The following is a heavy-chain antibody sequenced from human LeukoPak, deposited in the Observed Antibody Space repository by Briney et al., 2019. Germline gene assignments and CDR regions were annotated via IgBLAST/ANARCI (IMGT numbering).Heavy chain of an antibody. D-gene: IGHD6-6*01. V-gene: IGHV1-2*02. CDR1: GYIFTDYY. CDR2: INPNSGGT. J-gene: IGHJ5*02. Sequence: GASVKVSCKASGYIFTDYYMHWVRQAPGQGLEWMGWINPNSGGTNYAQKFQGRVTMTRDTSISTAYMELSRLRSDDTAVYYCALQLVGTWFDPWGQGTLVSVSS. CDR3: ALQLVGTWFDP.